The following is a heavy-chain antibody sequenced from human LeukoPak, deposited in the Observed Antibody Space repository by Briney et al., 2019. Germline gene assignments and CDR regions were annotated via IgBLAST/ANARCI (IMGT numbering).Heavy chain of an antibody. CDR2: INPDSGGT. D-gene: IGHD2-2*01. CDR3: ARDSIVVVPAALHY. V-gene: IGHV1-2*02. Sequence: GASVKVSCKASGYTFTGYYMHWVRQAPGQGLEWMGWINPDSGGTNYAQNFQGRVTMTTDTSISTAYMELRSLRSDDTAVYYCARDSIVVVPAALHYWGQGTLVTVSS. CDR1: GYTFTGYY. J-gene: IGHJ4*02.